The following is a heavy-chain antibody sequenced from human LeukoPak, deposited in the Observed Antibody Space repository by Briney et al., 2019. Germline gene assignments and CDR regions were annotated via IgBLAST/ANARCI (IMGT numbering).Heavy chain of an antibody. J-gene: IGHJ4*02. CDR3: AKSRSGSSNWALRIFDN. CDR1: GFTFTNSW. Sequence: PGGSLRLSCTVSGFTFTNSWMNWVRQAPGKGLEWVANIQRDGSSENYVDSVKGRFTISRDNAKNTLYVQMNSLRAEDTAIYYCAKSRSGSSNWALRIFDNWGQGTMVSVSS. CDR2: IQRDGSSE. V-gene: IGHV3-7*03. D-gene: IGHD3-10*01.